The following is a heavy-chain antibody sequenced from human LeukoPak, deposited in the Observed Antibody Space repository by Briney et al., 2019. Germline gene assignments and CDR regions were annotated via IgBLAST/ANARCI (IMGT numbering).Heavy chain of an antibody. D-gene: IGHD2-15*01. J-gene: IGHJ3*02. CDR3: AKDVESDIVWVVAAAFDI. CDR2: ISGSGGSP. V-gene: IGHV3-23*01. Sequence: GGSLRLACAASGFTFSSYAMSSVRQAPGKRLECVSAISGSGGSPYYADSVKGRSTISRDNSKNTLYLQMNSLRAEDTAVYYCAKDVESDIVWVVAAAFDIWGQGTMVTVSS. CDR1: GFTFSSYA.